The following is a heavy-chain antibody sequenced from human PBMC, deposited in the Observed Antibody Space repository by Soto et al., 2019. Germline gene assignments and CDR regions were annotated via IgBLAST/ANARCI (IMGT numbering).Heavy chain of an antibody. CDR3: AWDALGGAYDFWH. Sequence: EVQLVESGGGLVQPGGSLRLSCAASGFIVTNYFMTWVRQAPGKGPEWVSVISNGGDTYYADSVRGRFTISRDSSKNTRYLQMNTLRVDDTAVYYCAWDALGGAYDFWHGGQGTLVTVSS. V-gene: IGHV3-66*01. CDR1: GFIVTNYF. D-gene: IGHD3-3*01. CDR2: ISNGGDT. J-gene: IGHJ4*02.